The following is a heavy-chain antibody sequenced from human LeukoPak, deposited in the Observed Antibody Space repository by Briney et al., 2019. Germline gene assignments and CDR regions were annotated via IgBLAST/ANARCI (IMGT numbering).Heavy chain of an antibody. CDR1: GFTFSDYG. J-gene: IGHJ5*02. V-gene: IGHV3-9*01. CDR2: ISWNSYSM. D-gene: IGHD6-13*01. CDR3: AKALGSGWYDWFDP. Sequence: GGSLRLSCAASGFTFSDYGMHWVRQAPGKGLEWVPGISWNSYSMGYADSVKGRFTISRDNGKSSLYLQMNSLRHEDSGVYYCAKALGSGWYDWFDPWGQGTLVTVSS.